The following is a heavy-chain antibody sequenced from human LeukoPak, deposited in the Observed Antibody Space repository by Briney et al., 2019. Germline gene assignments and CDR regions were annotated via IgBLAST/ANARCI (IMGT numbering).Heavy chain of an antibody. Sequence: GGSLRLSCAASGFTFSSYAMSWVRQAPGKGLEWVSGISWNSGSIGYADSVKGRFTISRDNAKNSLYLQMNSLRAEDMALYYCAKDIGPDYYDSSGYDYWGQGTLVTVSS. CDR2: ISWNSGSI. V-gene: IGHV3-9*03. CDR3: AKDIGPDYYDSSGYDY. D-gene: IGHD3-22*01. J-gene: IGHJ4*02. CDR1: GFTFSSYA.